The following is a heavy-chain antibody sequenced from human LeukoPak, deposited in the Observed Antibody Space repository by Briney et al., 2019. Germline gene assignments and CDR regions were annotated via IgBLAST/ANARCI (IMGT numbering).Heavy chain of an antibody. CDR3: ARASYYGSGSYYRYYYYYMDV. Sequence: ASVKVSCKASGYTFTSYGISWVRQAPGQGLEWMGWISAYNGNTNYAQKLQGRVTMTTDTSTSTAYMELRSLRSDDTAVYYCARASYYGSGSYYRYYYYYMDVWGQGTMVTVSS. V-gene: IGHV1-18*01. D-gene: IGHD3-10*01. J-gene: IGHJ6*03. CDR2: ISAYNGNT. CDR1: GYTFTSYG.